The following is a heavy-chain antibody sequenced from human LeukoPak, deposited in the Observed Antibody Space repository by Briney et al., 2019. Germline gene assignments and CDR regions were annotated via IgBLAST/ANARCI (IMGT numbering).Heavy chain of an antibody. CDR2: IYYSGST. D-gene: IGHD3-10*01. V-gene: IGHV4-30-4*01. J-gene: IGHJ4*02. Sequence: SQTLSLTCTVSGGSISSGDYYWSWIRQPPGKGLEWIGYIYYSGSTYYNPSLKSRVTISVDTSKNQFSLKLSSVTAADTAVYYCARVEEGFGESTRLDYWGQGTLVTVSS. CDR1: GGSISSGDYY. CDR3: ARVEEGFGESTRLDY.